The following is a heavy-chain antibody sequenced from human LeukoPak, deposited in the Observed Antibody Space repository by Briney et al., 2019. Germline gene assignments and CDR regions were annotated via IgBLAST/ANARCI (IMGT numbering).Heavy chain of an antibody. D-gene: IGHD6-19*01. CDR3: ARGQYYFDF. Sequence: GGSLRLSCAASGFTFSSYNMNWVRQAPGKGLEWVANIKQDGSEKYYVDSVKGRFTISRDNAKNSLYLQMNSLRAEDTAVYYCARGQYYFDFWGQGTLVTVSS. CDR2: IKQDGSEK. CDR1: GFTFSSYN. V-gene: IGHV3-7*01. J-gene: IGHJ4*02.